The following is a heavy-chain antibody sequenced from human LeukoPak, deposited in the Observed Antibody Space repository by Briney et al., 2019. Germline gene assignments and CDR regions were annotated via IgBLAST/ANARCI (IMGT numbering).Heavy chain of an antibody. J-gene: IGHJ4*02. CDR3: ARDTGSNYDFCSGYSN. CDR2: IKQDGSEK. CDR1: GFTFSSYW. V-gene: IGHV3-7*01. D-gene: IGHD3-3*01. Sequence: GGSLRLSCAASGFTFSSYWMSWVRQSPGKGLEWVANIKQDGSEKYYVDSVKGRYTISRDNAKNSLYLQMNSLRAEDTAVYYCARDTGSNYDFCSGYSNWGQGTLVTVSS.